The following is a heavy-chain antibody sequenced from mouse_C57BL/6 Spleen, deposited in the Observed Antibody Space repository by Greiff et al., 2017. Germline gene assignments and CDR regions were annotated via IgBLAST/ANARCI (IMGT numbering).Heavy chain of an antibody. Sequence: EVKLMESGGGLVQPGGSMKLSCVASGFTFSNYWMNWVRQSPEKGLEWVAQIRLKSDNYATHYAESVKGRFTISRDDSKSSVYLQMNNLRAEDTGIYYCTDYDGYYYAMDYWGQGASVTVS. CDR3: TDYDGYYYAMDY. D-gene: IGHD1-1*01. J-gene: IGHJ4*01. CDR1: GFTFSNYW. CDR2: IRLKSDNYAT. V-gene: IGHV6-3*01.